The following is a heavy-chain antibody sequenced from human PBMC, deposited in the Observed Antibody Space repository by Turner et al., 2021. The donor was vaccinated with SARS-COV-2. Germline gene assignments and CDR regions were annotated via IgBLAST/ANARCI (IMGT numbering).Heavy chain of an antibody. J-gene: IGHJ5*02. Sequence: QVQLVESGGVVVPPGRSLSLSCAASGFTFSSYGMHWVRQAPGKGLEWVAVISYEGSNKYYADSVKGRFTISRDNSKNTLYLQMNSLRAEDTAVYYCAKDLGQLDWFDPWGQGTLVTVSS. D-gene: IGHD6-13*01. CDR2: ISYEGSNK. V-gene: IGHV3-30*18. CDR1: GFTFSSYG. CDR3: AKDLGQLDWFDP.